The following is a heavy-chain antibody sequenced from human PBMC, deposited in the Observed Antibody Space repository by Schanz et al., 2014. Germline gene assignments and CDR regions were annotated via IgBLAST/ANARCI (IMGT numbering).Heavy chain of an antibody. CDR1: GGSISNYY. Sequence: QVQLQESGPGLVRPSETLSLTCTVSGGSISNYYWSWIRQPPGKGLEWIGYVYYSGSTNYYPSLKSRVTISVDTSKNQFSLKLSSVTAADTAVYYCARARSWPDYWGQGTLVTVSS. CDR2: VYYSGST. D-gene: IGHD6-13*01. J-gene: IGHJ4*02. CDR3: ARARSWPDY. V-gene: IGHV4-59*12.